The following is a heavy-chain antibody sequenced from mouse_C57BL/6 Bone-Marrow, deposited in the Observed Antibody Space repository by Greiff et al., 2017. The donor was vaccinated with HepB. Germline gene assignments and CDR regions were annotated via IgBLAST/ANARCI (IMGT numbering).Heavy chain of an antibody. CDR1: GYTFTSYN. CDR3: ARSSYYGSSPLFDY. D-gene: IGHD1-1*01. Sequence: LQQSGAELVRPGASVKMSCKASGYTFTSYNMHWVKQTPRQGLEWIGAIYPGNGDTSYKQKFKGKATLTVDKSSSTAYMQLSRLTSEDSAVYFCARSSYYGSSPLFDYWGQGTTLTVSS. CDR2: IYPGNGDT. V-gene: IGHV1-12*01. J-gene: IGHJ2*01.